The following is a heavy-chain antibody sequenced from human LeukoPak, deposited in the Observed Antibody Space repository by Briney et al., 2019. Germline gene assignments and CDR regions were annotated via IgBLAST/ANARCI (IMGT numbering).Heavy chain of an antibody. J-gene: IGHJ6*02. Sequence: KSSETLSLTCTVPGGSISSYYWSWIRQPPGKGLEWIGYICYSGSTNYNPSLKSRVTISVDTSKNQFSLKLSSVTAADTAVYHCARDYPQSLYSYGYGNYYYGMDVWGQGTTVTVSS. CDR1: GGSISSYY. CDR2: ICYSGST. CDR3: ARDYPQSLYSYGYGNYYYGMDV. V-gene: IGHV4-59*01. D-gene: IGHD5-18*01.